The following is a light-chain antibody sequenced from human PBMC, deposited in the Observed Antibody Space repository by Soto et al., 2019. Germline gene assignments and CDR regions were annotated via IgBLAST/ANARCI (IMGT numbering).Light chain of an antibody. J-gene: IGKJ1*01. Sequence: EIVLTQSPATLSLSPGERATLSCRASQRVSSYLAWYQQKPGQAPRLLIYDASNRATGIPARFSGSGSGTDFSLTISRLEPEDFAVYYCQQRSNWPRTFDQGTTVEIK. CDR2: DAS. V-gene: IGKV3-11*01. CDR3: QQRSNWPRT. CDR1: QRVSSY.